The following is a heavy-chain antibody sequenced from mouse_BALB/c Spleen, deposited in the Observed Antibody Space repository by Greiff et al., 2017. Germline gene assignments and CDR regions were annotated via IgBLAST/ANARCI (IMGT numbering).Heavy chain of an antibody. V-gene: IGHV5-6-4*01. CDR2: ISSGGSYT. Sequence: EVMLVESGGGLVKPGGSLKLSCAASGFTFSSYTMSWVRQTPEKRLEWVATISSGGSYTYYPDSVKGRFTISRDNAKNTLYLQMSSLKSEDTAMYYCTRDRYGNYDYWGQGTTLTVSS. J-gene: IGHJ2*01. CDR1: GFTFSSYT. D-gene: IGHD2-1*01. CDR3: TRDRYGNYDY.